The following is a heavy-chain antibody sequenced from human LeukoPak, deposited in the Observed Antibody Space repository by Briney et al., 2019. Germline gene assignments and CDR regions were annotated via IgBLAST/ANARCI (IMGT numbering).Heavy chain of an antibody. CDR1: GFTFSSYW. J-gene: IGHJ4*02. V-gene: IGHV3-7*01. D-gene: IGHD3-9*01. CDR2: IKQDGSEK. CDR3: ARDGVYDIWTGYLIDY. Sequence: GSLRLSCAASGFTFSSYWMSWVRQAPGKGLEWVANIKQDGSEKYYVDSVKGRFTISRDNAKNSLYLQMNSLRAEDTAVYYCARDGVYDIWTGYLIDYWGQGTLVTVSS.